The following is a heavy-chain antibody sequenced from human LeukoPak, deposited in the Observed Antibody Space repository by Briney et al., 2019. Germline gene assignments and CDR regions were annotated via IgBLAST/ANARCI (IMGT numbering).Heavy chain of an antibody. CDR2: IYSGGST. V-gene: IGHV3-53*01. CDR3: ARGPQGYN. J-gene: IGHJ4*02. D-gene: IGHD1-1*01. Sequence: GGSLRLSCAASGFTVSSNHMSWVRQAPGKGLEWVSVIYSGGSTDYADSVKGRFTISRDNLKNTLYLQMNSLRAEDTAVYYCARGPQGYNWGQGTLVSSSS. CDR1: GFTVSSNH.